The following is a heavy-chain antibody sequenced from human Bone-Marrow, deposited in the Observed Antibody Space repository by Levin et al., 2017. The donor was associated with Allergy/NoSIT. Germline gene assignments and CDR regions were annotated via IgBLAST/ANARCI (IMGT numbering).Heavy chain of an antibody. CDR2: INSDGSST. D-gene: IGHD3-16*01. CDR3: ARDTTTYGLIH. CDR1: GFTFSSYW. J-gene: IGHJ4*02. V-gene: IGHV3-74*01. Sequence: PSETLSLTCAASGFTFSSYWMHWVRQAPGKGLVWVSRINSDGSSTSYADSVKGRFTISRDNAKNTLYLQMNSLRAEDTAVYYCARDTTTYGLIHWGQGTLVTVSS.